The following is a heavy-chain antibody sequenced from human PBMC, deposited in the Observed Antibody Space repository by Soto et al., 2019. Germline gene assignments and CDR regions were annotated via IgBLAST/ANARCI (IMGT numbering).Heavy chain of an antibody. CDR3: ARGNYDFWSGYYGV. D-gene: IGHD3-3*01. CDR1: GFTFSSYS. V-gene: IGHV3-21*01. J-gene: IGHJ6*04. Sequence: EVQLVESGGGLVKPGGSLRLSCAASGFTFSSYSMNWVRQAPGKGLEWVSSISSSSSYIYYADSVKGRFTVSRDNAKNSLYLQMNSLRAEDTAVYYCARGNYDFWSGYYGVWGKGTTVTVSS. CDR2: ISSSSSYI.